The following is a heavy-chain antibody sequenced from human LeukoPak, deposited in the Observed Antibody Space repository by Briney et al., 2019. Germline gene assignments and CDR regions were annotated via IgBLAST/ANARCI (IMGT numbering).Heavy chain of an antibody. CDR2: INPNSGGT. V-gene: IGHV1-2*02. J-gene: IGHJ6*03. CDR1: GYTFTGYY. D-gene: IGHD5-12*01. Sequence: GASVKVSCKASGYTFTGYYMHWVRQAPGQGLEWMGWINPNSGGTNYAQKFQGRVTMTRDTSISTAYMELSSLRSEDTAVYYCARGRGNSGYVTLYYYYYMDVWGKGTTVTVSS. CDR3: ARGRGNSGYVTLYYYYYMDV.